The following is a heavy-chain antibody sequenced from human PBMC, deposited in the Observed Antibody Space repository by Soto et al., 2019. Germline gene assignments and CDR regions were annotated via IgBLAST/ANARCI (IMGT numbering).Heavy chain of an antibody. Sequence: ASEKVSCKASGYTFTSYGISWVRQAPGQGLEWMGWISAYNGNTNYAQKLQGRVTMTTDTSTSTAYMELRSLRSDDTAVYYCARARSELPLTSPDYWGQGTLVTVSS. D-gene: IGHD1-7*01. CDR3: ARARSELPLTSPDY. CDR1: GYTFTSYG. V-gene: IGHV1-18*04. J-gene: IGHJ4*02. CDR2: ISAYNGNT.